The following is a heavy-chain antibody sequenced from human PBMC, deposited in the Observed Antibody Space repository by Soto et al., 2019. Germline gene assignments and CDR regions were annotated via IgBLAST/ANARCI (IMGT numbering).Heavy chain of an antibody. V-gene: IGHV1-46*01. CDR2: INPSGGST. Sequence: QVQLMQSGAEVKKPGASVTIACKASGYTFTSYYIHWVRQAPRQGLEWMAIINPSGGSTNYAQKLQGRVTVTRDTSTSTVTMELSSLSSEDTAVYYCARDLTAADYWGQGTLVTVSS. D-gene: IGHD2-21*02. CDR1: GYTFTSYY. J-gene: IGHJ4*02. CDR3: ARDLTAADY.